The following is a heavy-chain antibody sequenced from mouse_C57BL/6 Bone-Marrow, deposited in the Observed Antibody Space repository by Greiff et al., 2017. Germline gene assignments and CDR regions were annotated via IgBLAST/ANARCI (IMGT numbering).Heavy chain of an antibody. CDR2: IRNKANGYTT. V-gene: IGHV7-3*01. CDR1: GFTFTDYY. Sequence: EVMLVESGGGLVQPGGSLSLSCAASGFTFTDYYMSWVRQPPGKALEWLGFIRNKANGYTTEYSASVKGRFTISRDNSQSILYLQMTALRAEDSATYYCARYGNYVDYAMDYWGQGTSVTVSS. D-gene: IGHD2-1*01. CDR3: ARYGNYVDYAMDY. J-gene: IGHJ4*01.